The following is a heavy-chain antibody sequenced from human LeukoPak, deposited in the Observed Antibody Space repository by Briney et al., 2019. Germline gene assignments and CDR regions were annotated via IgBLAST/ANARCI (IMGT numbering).Heavy chain of an antibody. CDR2: IFYTGNA. CDR3: ARRTYCSGGRCYGEYWFDP. V-gene: IGHV4-59*08. Sequence: SETLSLTCSVSGGSISGYHWNWIRQSPGKGLQWIANIFYTGNADYNPSLRSRGAISLDTSKNKVSLILTSVTAADTATYYCARRTYCSGGRCYGEYWFDPRGPGILVTVSS. D-gene: IGHD2-15*01. J-gene: IGHJ5*02. CDR1: GGSISGYH.